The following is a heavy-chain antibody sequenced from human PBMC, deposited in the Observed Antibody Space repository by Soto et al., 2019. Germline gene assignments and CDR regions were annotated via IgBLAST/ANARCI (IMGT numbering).Heavy chain of an antibody. CDR2: ISAHNGDT. J-gene: IGHJ4*02. CDR3: ATEPIYYNDGSGYYPLGH. D-gene: IGHD3-22*01. CDR1: GYTFATYG. V-gene: IGHV1-18*04. Sequence: QVQQVQSGAEVKKPGASVKVSCKASGYTFATYGFSWVRQAPGQGLECVGWISAHNGDTHYSRKFQGRVTLTTDTSTNTAYMELRSLTSDDTAVYFCATEPIYYNDGSGYYPLGHWGQGTLVTVSS.